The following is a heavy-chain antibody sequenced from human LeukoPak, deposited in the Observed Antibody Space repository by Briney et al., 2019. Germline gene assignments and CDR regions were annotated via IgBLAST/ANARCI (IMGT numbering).Heavy chain of an antibody. V-gene: IGHV3-7*05. Sequence: GGSLRLSCAASGFTFTNYWMSWVRQAPGKGLEWVANIKEDGSDKYYVDSVKGRFTISRDNAKNSQYLQMNSLRAEDTAVYYCARDTGYNTFDYWGQGTLVTVSS. D-gene: IGHD5-24*01. J-gene: IGHJ4*02. CDR2: IKEDGSDK. CDR3: ARDTGYNTFDY. CDR1: GFTFTNYW.